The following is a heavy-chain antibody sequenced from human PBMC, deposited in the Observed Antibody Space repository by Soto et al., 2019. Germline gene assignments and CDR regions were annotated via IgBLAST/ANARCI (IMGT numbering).Heavy chain of an antibody. CDR1: GGSISSSSYY. CDR3: ASSIEYSSSSVDY. V-gene: IGHV4-39*01. Sequence: SETLSLTCTVSGGSISSSSYYWGWIRQPPGNGLEWIGSIYYSGSTYYNPSLKSRVTISVDTSKNQFSLKLSSVTAADTAVYYCASSIEYSSSSVDYWGQGTLVTVSS. J-gene: IGHJ4*02. CDR2: IYYSGST. D-gene: IGHD6-6*01.